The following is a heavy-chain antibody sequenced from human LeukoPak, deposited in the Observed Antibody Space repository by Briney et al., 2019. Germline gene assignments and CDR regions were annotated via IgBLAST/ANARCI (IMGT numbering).Heavy chain of an antibody. Sequence: ASVKVSCKVSGYTLTELAMHWVRQAPGKGLEWMGGFDAEDGETVYAQKFQGRVTLTEDTSTDTAYMELSSLISEDTAVYYCAREALRAGDLNFDYWGQGTLVTVSS. D-gene: IGHD7-27*01. CDR2: FDAEDGET. CDR3: AREALRAGDLNFDY. J-gene: IGHJ4*02. CDR1: GYTLTELA. V-gene: IGHV1-24*01.